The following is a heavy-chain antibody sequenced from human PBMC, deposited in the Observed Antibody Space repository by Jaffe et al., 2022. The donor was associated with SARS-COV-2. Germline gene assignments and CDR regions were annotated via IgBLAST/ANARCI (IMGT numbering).Heavy chain of an antibody. CDR3: ARIDGDTLVIDY. CDR2: IFHSGSS. D-gene: IGHD4-17*01. V-gene: IGHV4-4*02. J-gene: IGHJ4*02. CDR1: GGSIRSSHW. Sequence: QVQLQESGPGLVKPSGTLSLTCAVSGGSIRSSHWWSWVRQPPGKGLEWIGEIFHSGSSSYNPSLRGRVAISADESMSDFSLELRSVTAADTAVYYCARIDGDTLVIDYWGQGTLVTVSS.